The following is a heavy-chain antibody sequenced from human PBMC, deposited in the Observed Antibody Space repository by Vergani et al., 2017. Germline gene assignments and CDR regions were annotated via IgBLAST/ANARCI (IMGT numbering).Heavy chain of an antibody. V-gene: IGHV3-21*01. Sequence: EVQLVESGGGLVKPGGSLRLSCAASGFTFSSYSMNWVRQAPGKGLEWVSSISSSSSYIYYADSVKGRFTISRDNAKNSLYLQMNSLRAEDTAVYYCARVFEYDFWSGYYLYYYYYMDVWGKGTTVTVSS. J-gene: IGHJ6*03. CDR1: GFTFSSYS. CDR3: ARVFEYDFWSGYYLYYYYYMDV. CDR2: ISSSSSYI. D-gene: IGHD3-3*01.